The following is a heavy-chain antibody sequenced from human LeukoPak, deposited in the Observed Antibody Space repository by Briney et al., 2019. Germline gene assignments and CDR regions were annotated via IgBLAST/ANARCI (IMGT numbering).Heavy chain of an antibody. Sequence: GGSLRLSCAASRFTFSSYGMHWVRQAPGKGLEWVTFIRNDESDKKYADSVKGRFTISRDNSNDRLYLQMNSLRVEDTAVYYCASGAEGYCTTISCYPFGSWGQGTLVTVSS. CDR2: IRNDESDK. D-gene: IGHD2-2*01. CDR1: RFTFSSYG. V-gene: IGHV3-30*02. CDR3: ASGAEGYCTTISCYPFGS. J-gene: IGHJ4*02.